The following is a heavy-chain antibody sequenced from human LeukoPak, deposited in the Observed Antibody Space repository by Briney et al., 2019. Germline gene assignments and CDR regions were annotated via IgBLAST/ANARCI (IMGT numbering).Heavy chain of an antibody. V-gene: IGHV3-23*01. D-gene: IGHD7-27*01. Sequence: PGGSLRLSCVASGLTFNTYAMSWVRQAPGKGLEWVSAISPSGDRTYYADSFRGRFSISRDNSKNTLNLQIDRLRVEDTAIYSCATELWGGRHLRAEFWGQETLVAVSS. CDR1: GLTFNTYA. CDR2: ISPSGDRT. CDR3: ATELWGGRHLRAEF. J-gene: IGHJ4*02.